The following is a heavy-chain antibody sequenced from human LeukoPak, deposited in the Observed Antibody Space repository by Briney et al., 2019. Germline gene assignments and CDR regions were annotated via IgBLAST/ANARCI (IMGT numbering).Heavy chain of an antibody. D-gene: IGHD2-2*02. CDR2: IYYSGST. J-gene: IGHJ6*03. V-gene: IGHV4-59*08. Sequence: SETLSLTYTVSGGSISSYYWSWLRQPPGKGLEWIGYIYYSGSTNYNPSLKSRVTISVDTSKNQFSLKLSSVTAADTAVYYCARQSQLYCSGTSCYTPYGYYYYYMDVWGQGTTVTVSS. CDR3: ARQSQLYCSGTSCYTPYGYYYYYMDV. CDR1: GGSISSYY.